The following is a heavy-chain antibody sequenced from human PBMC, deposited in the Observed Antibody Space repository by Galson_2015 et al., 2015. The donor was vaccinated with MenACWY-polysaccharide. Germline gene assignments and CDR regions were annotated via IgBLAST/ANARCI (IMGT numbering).Heavy chain of an antibody. CDR1: GYTLTELS. CDR2: FDPEDGET. D-gene: IGHD2-15*01. V-gene: IGHV1-24*01. J-gene: IGHJ2*01. Sequence: SVKVSCKVSGYTLTELSMHWVRQAPGKGLEWMGGFDPEDGETIYAQKFQGRVTMTEDTSTDTAYMELSSLRSEDTAVYYCATDQGDLVAAASGRYFDLWGRGTLVTVSS. CDR3: ATDQGDLVAAASGRYFDL.